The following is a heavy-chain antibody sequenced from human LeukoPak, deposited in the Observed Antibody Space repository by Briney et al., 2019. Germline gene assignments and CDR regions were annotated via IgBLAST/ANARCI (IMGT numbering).Heavy chain of an antibody. CDR1: GYSFTYW. D-gene: IGHD2-15*01. Sequence: GESLKISCKGSGYSFTYWIGWVRQMPGKGLEWMGITYPGDSNTRYSPSFQGQVTISADKSISSAYLQWSSLKASDTAMYYCVRSPACSSGTCYPNWFDPWGQGTLVTVSS. CDR3: VRSPACSSGTCYPNWFDP. CDR2: TYPGDSNT. V-gene: IGHV5-51*01. J-gene: IGHJ5*02.